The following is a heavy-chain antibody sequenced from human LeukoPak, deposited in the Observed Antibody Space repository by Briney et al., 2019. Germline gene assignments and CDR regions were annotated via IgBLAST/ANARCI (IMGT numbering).Heavy chain of an antibody. Sequence: ASVKVSCKASGYTFTGYYMHWVRQAPGQGLEWMGWINPNSGGTNYAQKFQGRVTMTRDTSISTAYMELSRLRSDDTAVYCCARDLEFYSSSWYPSDWFDPWGQGTLVTVSS. CDR2: INPNSGGT. CDR3: ARDLEFYSSSWYPSDWFDP. V-gene: IGHV1-2*02. J-gene: IGHJ5*02. D-gene: IGHD6-13*01. CDR1: GYTFTGYY.